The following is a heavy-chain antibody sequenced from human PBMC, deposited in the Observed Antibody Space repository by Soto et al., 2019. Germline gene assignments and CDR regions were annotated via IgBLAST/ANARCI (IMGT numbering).Heavy chain of an antibody. D-gene: IGHD1-1*01. V-gene: IGHV4-59*01. J-gene: IGHJ5*02. CDR2: IYYTGST. Sequence: SETLSLTCTVSGGSISSYYWSWIRQPPGKGLEWIGYIYYTGSTNYNPSRRSRVTISVETSKSQFSLKLSSVTAADTAVYYCARETGVQYPFDPWGQGTLGTVSS. CDR1: GGSISSYY. CDR3: ARETGVQYPFDP.